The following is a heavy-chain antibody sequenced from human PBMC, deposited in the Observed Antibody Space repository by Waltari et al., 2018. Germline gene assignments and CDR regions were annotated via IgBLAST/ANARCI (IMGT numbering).Heavy chain of an antibody. CDR1: GGPINGYY. CDR2: LYYTGST. Sequence: QVQLQESGPGLVKPSETLSLTCAASGGPINGYYWTWIRQTPGKGLEWIGYLYYTGSTNYNPSRKIRVTISVDGSRKQFALELRSVTAADTAVYYCARHKTGTTWGGAFDIWGQGTMVTDSS. D-gene: IGHD1-1*01. J-gene: IGHJ3*02. V-gene: IGHV4-59*08. CDR3: ARHKTGTTWGGAFDI.